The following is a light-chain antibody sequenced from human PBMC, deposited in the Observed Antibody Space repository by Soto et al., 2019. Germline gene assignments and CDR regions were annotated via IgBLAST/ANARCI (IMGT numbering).Light chain of an antibody. CDR1: SSDVGVYNY. CDR3: SSYTSSGTRV. CDR2: EVS. Sequence: HSALTQPASVSGSPGQSISISCTGASSDVGVYNYVSWYQQHPGKAPKLMIYEVSNRPSGVSNRFSGSKSGNTASLTISGLQAEDEADYYCSSYTSSGTRVFGTGTKVTV. J-gene: IGLJ1*01. V-gene: IGLV2-14*01.